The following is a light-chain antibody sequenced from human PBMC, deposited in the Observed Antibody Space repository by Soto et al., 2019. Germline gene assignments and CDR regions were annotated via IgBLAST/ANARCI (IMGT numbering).Light chain of an antibody. J-gene: IGKJ2*01. CDR3: QQYDSSPLYT. Sequence: EIVLTQSPGTLSLSPGDRATLSCRASQSVSCSGFAWYQQQAAQAPSHLIYGASSRATAIPDRISGSGAATDFTPTTSRLEPEDFSVYYCQQYDSSPLYTFGQGTKVEI. V-gene: IGKV3-20*01. CDR1: QSVSCSG. CDR2: GAS.